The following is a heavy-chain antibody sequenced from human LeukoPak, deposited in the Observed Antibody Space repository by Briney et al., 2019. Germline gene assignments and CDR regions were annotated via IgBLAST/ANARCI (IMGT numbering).Heavy chain of an antibody. J-gene: IGHJ4*02. CDR3: AREGGYGDYSPHY. Sequence: ASVKVSCKASGGTFSSYAISWVRQAPGQGLEWMGRIIPILGIANYAQKFQGRVTITADKSTSTAYMELSSLRSEDTAVYYCAREGGYGDYSPHYWGQGTLVTVSS. CDR1: GGTFSSYA. D-gene: IGHD4-17*01. V-gene: IGHV1-69*04. CDR2: IIPILGIA.